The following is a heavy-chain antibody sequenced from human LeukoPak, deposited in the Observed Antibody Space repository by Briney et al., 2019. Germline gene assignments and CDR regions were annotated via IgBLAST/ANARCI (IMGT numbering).Heavy chain of an antibody. J-gene: IGHJ4*02. Sequence: GGSLRLSCAASGFTFSSYGMHWVRQAPGKGLEWVAFIRYDGSNKYYADSVKGRFTISRDNSKNTLYLQMNSLRAEDTAVYYCAKATYSSSWQEIDYWGQGTLVTVSS. V-gene: IGHV3-30*02. CDR3: AKATYSSSWQEIDY. CDR2: IRYDGSNK. D-gene: IGHD6-13*01. CDR1: GFTFSSYG.